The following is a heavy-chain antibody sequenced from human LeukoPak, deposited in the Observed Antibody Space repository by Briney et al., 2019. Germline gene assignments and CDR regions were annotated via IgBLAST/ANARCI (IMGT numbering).Heavy chain of an antibody. D-gene: IGHD2-21*01. J-gene: IGHJ4*02. CDR1: GFTVSSNY. CDR3: ARVSGEISSFDY. Sequence: GGSLRLSCAASGFTVSSNYMSWVRQAPGKGLEWVSVVYSGGSTFYADSVKGRFTISRDNSKNTLYLQMNSLRAEDTAVYYSARVSGEISSFDYWGQGTLVTVSS. V-gene: IGHV3-66*02. CDR2: VYSGGST.